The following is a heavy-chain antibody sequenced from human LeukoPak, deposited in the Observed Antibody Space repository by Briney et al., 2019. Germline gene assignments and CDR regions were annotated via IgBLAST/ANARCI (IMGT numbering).Heavy chain of an antibody. D-gene: IGHD5-18*01. CDR3: ARRRGYSYGLDY. CDR2: INHSGST. Sequence: PSETLSLTCAVYGGSFSGYYWSWIRQPPGKGLEWIGEINHSGSTNYNPSPKSRVTISVDTSKNQFSLKLSSVTAADTAVYYCARRRGYSYGLDYWGQGTLVTVSS. CDR1: GGSFSGYY. V-gene: IGHV4-34*01. J-gene: IGHJ4*02.